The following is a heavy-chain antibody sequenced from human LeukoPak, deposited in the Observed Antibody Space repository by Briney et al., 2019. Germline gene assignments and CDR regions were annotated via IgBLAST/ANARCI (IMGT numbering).Heavy chain of an antibody. Sequence: PSETLSLTCTVSGGSISSYYWSWIRQPPGEGLEWIGYIYYSGSTNYNPSLKSRVTISVDTSKNQFSLKLSSVTAADTAVYYCARLGEGAAAGTFDYWGQGTLVAVSS. CDR1: GGSISSYY. D-gene: IGHD6-13*01. J-gene: IGHJ4*02. CDR2: IYYSGST. CDR3: ARLGEGAAAGTFDY. V-gene: IGHV4-59*08.